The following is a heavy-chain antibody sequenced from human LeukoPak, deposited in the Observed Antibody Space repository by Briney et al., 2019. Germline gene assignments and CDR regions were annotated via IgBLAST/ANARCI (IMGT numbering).Heavy chain of an antibody. V-gene: IGHV3-74*01. Sequence: PGGSLRLSCSDSGFTFRSFAMHWVRQAPGKGLVWVSRINSDGSSTSYADSVKGRFTISRDNAKNTLYLQMNSLRAEDTAVYYCARWYSYGMDVWGQGTTVTVSS. CDR1: GFTFRSFA. CDR2: INSDGSST. J-gene: IGHJ6*02. D-gene: IGHD1-1*01. CDR3: ARWYSYGMDV.